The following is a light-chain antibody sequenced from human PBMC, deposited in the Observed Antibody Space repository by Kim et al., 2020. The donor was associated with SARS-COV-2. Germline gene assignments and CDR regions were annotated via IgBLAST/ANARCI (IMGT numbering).Light chain of an antibody. J-gene: IGKJ4*01. V-gene: IGKV3-11*01. CDR2: DAS. CDR3: QQYSIWPLI. CDR1: QSVNSY. Sequence: IVLTQSPATLSLSPGERATLSCRASQSVNSYLAWYQQKPGQAPRLLIYDASDRATGIPARFSGSGSGTDFALTISSLEPEDFVVYYCQQYSIWPLIFGGGTKVDIK.